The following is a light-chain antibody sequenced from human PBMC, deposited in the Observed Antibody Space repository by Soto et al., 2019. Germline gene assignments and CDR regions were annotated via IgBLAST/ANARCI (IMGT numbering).Light chain of an antibody. J-gene: IGLJ3*02. Sequence: QSALTQPASVSGSPGQSITISCTGTSSDVGGYNYVSWYQQHPGKAPKLMIYDVSNRPSGVSNRFSGSKSGNTASLTISGLQAEDEADYYGSSYTSSSTFSGVFGGGTKLTVL. CDR1: SSDVGGYNY. V-gene: IGLV2-14*01. CDR2: DVS. CDR3: SSYTSSSTFSGV.